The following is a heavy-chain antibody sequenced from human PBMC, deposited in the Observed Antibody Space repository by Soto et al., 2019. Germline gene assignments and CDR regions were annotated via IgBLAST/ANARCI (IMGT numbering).Heavy chain of an antibody. CDR2: INEDGRST. Sequence: EVQLVESGGGLVQPGGSLRLSCAASGISLSAYWMHWVRQVPGKGLEWIARINEDGRSTSYTDSVKGRFTISRDNARDTLYLQMNSLRLEDTAVYYCARGWVERLPRQPPSDYWGQGTLVTVSS. D-gene: IGHD3-3*01. CDR1: GISLSAYW. V-gene: IGHV3-74*01. CDR3: ARGWVERLPRQPPSDY. J-gene: IGHJ4*02.